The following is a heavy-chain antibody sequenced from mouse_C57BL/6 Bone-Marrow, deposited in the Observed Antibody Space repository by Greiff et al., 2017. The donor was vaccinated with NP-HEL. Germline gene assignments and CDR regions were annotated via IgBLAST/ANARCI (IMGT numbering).Heavy chain of an antibody. CDR3: ARGDYYGSSLYAMDY. CDR1: GYTFTSYW. D-gene: IGHD1-1*01. V-gene: IGHV1-69*01. Sequence: VQLQQPGAELVMPGASVKLSCKASGYTFTSYWMHWVKQRPGQGLEWIGEIDPSDSYTNYNQKFKGKSTLTVDKSSSTAYMQLSSLTSADSAVYYCARGDYYGSSLYAMDYWGQGTSVTVSS. J-gene: IGHJ4*01. CDR2: IDPSDSYT.